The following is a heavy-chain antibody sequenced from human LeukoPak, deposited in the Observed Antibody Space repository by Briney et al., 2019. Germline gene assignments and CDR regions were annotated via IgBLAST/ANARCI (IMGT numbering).Heavy chain of an antibody. D-gene: IGHD3-10*01. V-gene: IGHV4-61*01. Sequence: SETLSLTCTVSGGSISSSSYYWSWIRQPPGKGLEWIGYIYYSGSTNYNPSLKSRVTISVDTSKNQFSLKLSSVTAADTAVYYCARDRDTGIFDYWGQGTLVTVSS. CDR3: ARDRDTGIFDY. CDR2: IYYSGST. CDR1: GGSISSSSYY. J-gene: IGHJ4*02.